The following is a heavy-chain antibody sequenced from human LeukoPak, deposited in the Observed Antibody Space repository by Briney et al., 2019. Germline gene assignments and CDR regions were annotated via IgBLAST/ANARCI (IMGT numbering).Heavy chain of an antibody. V-gene: IGHV3-9*03. Sequence: GRSLRLSCAASGFTFDDYAMHWVRQAPGKGLEWVSGISWNSGSIGYADSVEGRFTISRDNAKNSLYLQMNSLRAEDMALYYCAKGYCSSTSCYPFDYWGQGTLVTVSS. D-gene: IGHD2-2*01. CDR2: ISWNSGSI. CDR3: AKGYCSSTSCYPFDY. CDR1: GFTFDDYA. J-gene: IGHJ4*02.